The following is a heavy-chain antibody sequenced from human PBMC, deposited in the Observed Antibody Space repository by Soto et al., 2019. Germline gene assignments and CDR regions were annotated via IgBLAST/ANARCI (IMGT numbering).Heavy chain of an antibody. CDR1: GYTFTGYY. CDR3: ARGTVLRFLEWLSFDGMDV. J-gene: IGHJ6*02. CDR2: INPNSGGT. Sequence: GASVKLSCKASGYTFTGYYMHWVRQAPGQGIEWMGWINPNSGGTNYAQKFQGWVTMTRDTSISTAYMELSRLRSDDTAVYYCARGTVLRFLEWLSFDGMDVWGQGTTVTVSS. D-gene: IGHD3-3*01. V-gene: IGHV1-2*04.